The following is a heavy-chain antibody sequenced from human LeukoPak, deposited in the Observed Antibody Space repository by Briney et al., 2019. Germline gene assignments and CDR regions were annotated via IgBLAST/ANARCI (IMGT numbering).Heavy chain of an antibody. CDR1: GGSFSGYY. J-gene: IGHJ4*02. Sequence: SETLSLTCAVYGGSFSGYYWSWIRQPPGKGLEWIGEINHSGSTNYNPSLKSRVTISVDTSKNQFFLKLSSVTAADTAVYYCARGRIVVVPAAMRYFDYWGQGTLVTVSS. CDR2: INHSGST. D-gene: IGHD2-2*01. V-gene: IGHV4-34*01. CDR3: ARGRIVVVPAAMRYFDY.